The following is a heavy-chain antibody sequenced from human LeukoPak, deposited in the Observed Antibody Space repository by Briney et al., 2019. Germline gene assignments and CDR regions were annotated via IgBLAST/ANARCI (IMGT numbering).Heavy chain of an antibody. J-gene: IGHJ4*02. V-gene: IGHV3-30*02. CDR2: IRYDGSNK. Sequence: PGGSLRLSCAASGFTFSSYAMHWVRQAPGKGLEWVAFIRYDGSNKYYADSVKGRFTISRDNSKNTLYLQMNSLRAEDTAVYYCAKEQDTAMAIDYWGQGTLVTVSS. CDR3: AKEQDTAMAIDY. CDR1: GFTFSSYA. D-gene: IGHD5-18*01.